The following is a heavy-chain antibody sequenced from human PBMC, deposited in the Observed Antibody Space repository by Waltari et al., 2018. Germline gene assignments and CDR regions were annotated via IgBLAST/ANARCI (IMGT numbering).Heavy chain of an antibody. J-gene: IGHJ3*02. V-gene: IGHV3-7*01. D-gene: IGHD3-22*01. Sequence: EVQRVESGGGLVQPGGSLRLSCSSSGFTLSSYWMSWVRQAPGKWLEWVANIMTDGSEEYYVDSVRGRFTISRDNAKNSLFLQMNSLRPEDTAVYYCARDQWFAFDIWGQGTMVTVSS. CDR2: IMTDGSEE. CDR1: GFTLSSYW. CDR3: ARDQWFAFDI.